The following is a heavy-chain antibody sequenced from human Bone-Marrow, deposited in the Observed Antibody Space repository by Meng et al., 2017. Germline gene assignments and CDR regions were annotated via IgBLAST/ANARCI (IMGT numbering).Heavy chain of an antibody. J-gene: IGHJ4*02. CDR2: INHSGST. Sequence: QVQLQQSGAGLLKPSETLSLTCVVSGGSFSDYYWSWIRQPPGKGLEWIGEINHSGSTNYNPSLEGRATISVDTSQNNLSLRLSSVTAADSAVYYCARGPTTMAHDFDYWGQGTLVTGSS. CDR3: ARGPTTMAHDFDY. D-gene: IGHD4-11*01. CDR1: GGSFSDYY. V-gene: IGHV4-34*01.